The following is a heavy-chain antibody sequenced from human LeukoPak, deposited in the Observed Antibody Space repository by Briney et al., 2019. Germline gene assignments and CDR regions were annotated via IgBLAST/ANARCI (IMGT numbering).Heavy chain of an antibody. J-gene: IGHJ6*03. Sequence: ASVKVSCKASGCTFSSYAISWVRQAPGQGLEWMGGIIPIFGTANYAQKFQGRVTITTDESTSTAYMELSSLRSEDTAVYYCARGPPLLGYCSGGSCYDICSSMDVWGKGTTVTVSS. V-gene: IGHV1-69*05. CDR3: ARGPPLLGYCSGGSCYDICSSMDV. CDR1: GCTFSSYA. D-gene: IGHD2-15*01. CDR2: IIPIFGTA.